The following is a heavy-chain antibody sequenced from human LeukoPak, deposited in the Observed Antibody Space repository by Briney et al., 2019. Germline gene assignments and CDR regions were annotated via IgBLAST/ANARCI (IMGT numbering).Heavy chain of an antibody. J-gene: IGHJ4*02. CDR2: IHYSGST. CDR3: ARWYVSESFEI. V-gene: IGHV4-59*01. CDR1: AGSISTYY. D-gene: IGHD3-10*01. Sequence: SETLSLTCTVSAGSISTYYWHWIRQPPGKGLEWIGYIHYSGSTNYNPSLKSRVTTSVDTSRHQFSLRLSSVTAAATAVYYCARWYVSESFEIWGQGTLVTVSS.